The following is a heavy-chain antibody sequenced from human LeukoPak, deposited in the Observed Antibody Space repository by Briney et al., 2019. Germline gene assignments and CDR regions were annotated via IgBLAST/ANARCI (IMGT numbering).Heavy chain of an antibody. CDR3: VTDQRRSLAVAGSNAFVL. CDR2: ISGSGATS. Sequence: GGSLRLSCTASGFTFSDYAMSWVRQAPGEGLEWVSAISGSGATSYYANSVKGRFTISRDNAENTLYLLVNSLRADDAAIYYCVTDQRRSLAVAGSNAFVLWGQGTMVTVSS. J-gene: IGHJ3*01. V-gene: IGHV3-23*01. D-gene: IGHD6-19*01. CDR1: GFTFSDYA.